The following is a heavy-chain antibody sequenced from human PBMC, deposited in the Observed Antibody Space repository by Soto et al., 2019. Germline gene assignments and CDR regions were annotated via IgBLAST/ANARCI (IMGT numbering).Heavy chain of an antibody. J-gene: IGHJ4*02. CDR3: VSQRTSVLTQAYFDY. Sequence: SETLSLSCTVSGGSVSNSNYYWGWIRQSPGKGLEWIGSVYYRGRSYSKSSVKSRVTISVDTSKNQFSLNLNSVTASDTAVYYCVSQRTSVLTQAYFDYWGPGALVTVSS. D-gene: IGHD2-8*01. CDR1: GGSVSNSNYY. V-gene: IGHV4-39*01. CDR2: VYYRGRS.